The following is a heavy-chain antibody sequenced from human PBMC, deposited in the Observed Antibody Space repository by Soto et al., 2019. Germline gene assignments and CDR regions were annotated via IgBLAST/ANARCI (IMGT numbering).Heavy chain of an antibody. V-gene: IGHV2-5*01. Sequence: SGPTLVNPTQTLTLTCTFSGFSLSTTGVGVGWIRRPPGEALEWLALIYWHDDKRYSPSLESRLTITKDTSKNQVVLTMTNMDPVDTATYYCAHRGGAAVGLYYFDYWGQGTLVTVSS. J-gene: IGHJ4*02. CDR3: AHRGGAAVGLYYFDY. CDR2: IYWHDDK. D-gene: IGHD6-13*01. CDR1: GFSLSTTGVG.